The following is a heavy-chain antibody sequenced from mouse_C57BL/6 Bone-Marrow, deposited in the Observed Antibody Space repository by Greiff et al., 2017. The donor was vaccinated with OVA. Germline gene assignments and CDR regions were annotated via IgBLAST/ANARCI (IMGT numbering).Heavy chain of an antibody. CDR1: GYTFTSYW. CDR2: IDPSDSYT. D-gene: IGHD1-1*01. Sequence: QVQLKQPGAELVKPGASVKLSCKASGYTFTSYWMQWVKQRPGQGLEWIGEIDPSDSYTNYNQKFKGKATLTVDTSSSTAYMQLSSLTSEDSAVYYCARSDYYYGSSYAMDYWGQGTSVTVSS. V-gene: IGHV1-50*01. J-gene: IGHJ4*01. CDR3: ARSDYYYGSSYAMDY.